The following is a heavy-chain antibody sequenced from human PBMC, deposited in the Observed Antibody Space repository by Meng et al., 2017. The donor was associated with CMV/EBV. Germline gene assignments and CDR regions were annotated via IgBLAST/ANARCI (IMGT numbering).Heavy chain of an antibody. D-gene: IGHD5-24*01. CDR1: GGSISSGGYY. Sequence: SGGSISSGGYYWSWIRQHPGKSLEWIGYIYYSGSTYYNPSLKSRVTISVDTSKNQLSLKLSSVTAADTAVYYCARVVEMATKAYLDYWGQGTLVTVSS. J-gene: IGHJ4*02. CDR2: IYYSGST. CDR3: ARVVEMATKAYLDY. V-gene: IGHV4-31*02.